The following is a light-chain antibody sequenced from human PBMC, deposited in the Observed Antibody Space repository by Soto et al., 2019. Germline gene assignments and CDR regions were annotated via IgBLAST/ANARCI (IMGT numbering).Light chain of an antibody. CDR2: GIS. V-gene: IGLV1-40*01. J-gene: IGLJ1*01. CDR3: HSYDSSLSGSYV. Sequence: QSVLTQPPSVSGAPGQRVTISCTGSSSNIGAGYDVHWYQQLPGTAPKLLIFGISNRPSGVPDRFSGSKSGTSASLAITGLQAEDEADYYCHSYDSSLSGSYVFGPGTKVTV. CDR1: SSNIGAGYD.